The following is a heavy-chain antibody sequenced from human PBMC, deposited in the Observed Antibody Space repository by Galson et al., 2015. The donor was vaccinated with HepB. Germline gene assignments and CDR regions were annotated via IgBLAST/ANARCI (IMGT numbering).Heavy chain of an antibody. CDR2: IDPSDSYT. J-gene: IGHJ4*02. V-gene: IGHV5-10-1*01. CDR1: GSSFTSYW. D-gene: IGHD6-13*01. Sequence: QSGAEVKKPGESLRISCKGSGSSFTSYWISWVRQMPGKGLEWMGRIDPSDSYTNYSPSFQGHVTISADKSISTAYQQWSSLKASDTAMYYCARLLRSSSWPIYYFDYWGQGTLVTVSS. CDR3: ARLLRSSSWPIYYFDY.